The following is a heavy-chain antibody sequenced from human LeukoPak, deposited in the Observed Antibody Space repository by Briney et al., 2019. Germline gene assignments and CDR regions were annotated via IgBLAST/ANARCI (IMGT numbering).Heavy chain of an antibody. V-gene: IGHV1-69*04. Sequence: SVKVSCKASGGTFSSYAISWVRQAPGQGLEWMGRIIPILGIANYAQKFQGRVTITADKSTSTAYMELSGLRSEDTAVYYCARDGGYSSGWYGVYWGQGTLVTVSS. D-gene: IGHD6-19*01. J-gene: IGHJ4*02. CDR3: ARDGGYSSGWYGVY. CDR1: GGTFSSYA. CDR2: IIPILGIA.